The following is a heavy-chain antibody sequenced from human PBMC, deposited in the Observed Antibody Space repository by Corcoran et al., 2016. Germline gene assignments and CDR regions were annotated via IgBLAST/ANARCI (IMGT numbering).Heavy chain of an antibody. Sequence: EVQLVESGGGLVKPGGSLRLSCAASGFTFSNAWMNWVRQAPGKGLEWVGRIKSKTDGGTTDYAAPVKGRFTISRDDSKNTLYLQMNSLKTEETAVYYCTTARDYDFWSGYYGSPHFDYWGQGTLVTVSS. CDR3: TTARDYDFWSGYYGSPHFDY. CDR1: GFTFSNAW. D-gene: IGHD3-3*01. CDR2: IKSKTDGGTT. V-gene: IGHV3-15*07. J-gene: IGHJ4*02.